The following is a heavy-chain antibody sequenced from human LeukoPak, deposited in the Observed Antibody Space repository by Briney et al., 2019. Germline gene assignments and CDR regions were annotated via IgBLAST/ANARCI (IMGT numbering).Heavy chain of an antibody. CDR1: GGSFSGYY. CDR3: ARSERGSSPLYMDV. CDR2: IYYSGST. J-gene: IGHJ6*03. V-gene: IGHV4-59*01. Sequence: SETLSLTCAVYGGSFSGYYWSWIRQPPGKGLEWIGYIYYSGSTNYNPSLKSRVTISADTSKNQFSLKLSSVTAADTAVYYCARSERGSSPLYMDVWGKGTTVTVSS. D-gene: IGHD6-6*01.